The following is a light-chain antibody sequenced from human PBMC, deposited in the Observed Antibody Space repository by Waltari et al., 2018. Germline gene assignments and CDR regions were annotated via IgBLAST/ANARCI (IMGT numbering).Light chain of an antibody. V-gene: IGKV1-39*01. CDR1: QSIINY. Sequence: DIQMTQSPFSLSASVGDRVPISSRASQSIINYLNWYQQKPGKAPELLIYTASTLQSGVPSRFSGSGFGADFTLTISSLQPEDFAAYYCQQSYTSPLTFGGGTNVEIK. J-gene: IGKJ4*01. CDR3: QQSYTSPLT. CDR2: TAS.